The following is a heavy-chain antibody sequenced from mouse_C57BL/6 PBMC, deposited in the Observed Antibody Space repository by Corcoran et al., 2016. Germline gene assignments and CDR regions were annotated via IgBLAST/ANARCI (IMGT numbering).Heavy chain of an antibody. J-gene: IGHJ1*03. D-gene: IGHD1-3*01. CDR2: ISYDGSN. CDR3: AREAAHGYFDV. CDR1: GYSITSGYY. Sequence: DVQLQESGPCLVKPSQSLSLTCSVTGYSITSGYYWNWIRQFPGNKLEWMGYISYDGSNNYNPSLKNQISITRDTSKNQFFLKLNSVTTEDTATYYCAREAAHGYFDVWGTGTTVTVSS. V-gene: IGHV3-6*01.